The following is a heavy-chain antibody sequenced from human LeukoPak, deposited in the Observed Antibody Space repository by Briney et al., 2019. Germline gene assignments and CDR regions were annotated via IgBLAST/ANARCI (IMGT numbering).Heavy chain of an antibody. CDR1: GYSFTSYW. CDR2: IYPGDSDT. Sequence: GESLKISCKGSGYSFTSYWIGWVRQMPGKGLEWMGIIYPGDSDTRYSPSFQGQVTISADKSISTAYLQWSSLKASDTAMYYWARRQSRYCSSTSCYISPGFDYWGQGTLVTVSS. J-gene: IGHJ4*02. V-gene: IGHV5-51*01. D-gene: IGHD2-2*01. CDR3: ARRQSRYCSSTSCYISPGFDY.